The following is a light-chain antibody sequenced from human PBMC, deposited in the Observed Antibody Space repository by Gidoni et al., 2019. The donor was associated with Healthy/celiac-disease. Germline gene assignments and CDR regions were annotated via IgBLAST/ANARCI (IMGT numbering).Light chain of an antibody. CDR3: QSYDSSLSDVV. Sequence: QSVLTQPPSVSGAPGQGVTIPCTGSSPNLGAGYDVHRYQQLPGTAPKLLIYGNRNRPSGVPDRVSGSKSGTAASLAITGLQAEDEADYYCQSYDSSLSDVVFGGGTKLTVL. J-gene: IGLJ2*01. CDR1: SPNLGAGYD. CDR2: GNR. V-gene: IGLV1-40*01.